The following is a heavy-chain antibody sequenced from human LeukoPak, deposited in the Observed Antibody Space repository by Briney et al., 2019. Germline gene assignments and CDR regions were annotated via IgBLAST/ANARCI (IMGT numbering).Heavy chain of an antibody. V-gene: IGHV4-4*02. CDR3: ARALYYGDYGTY. D-gene: IGHD4-17*01. CDR1: GGSISSSYW. CDR2: VYHSGST. Sequence: SGTLSLTCAVSGGSISSSYWWSWVRQPPGKGLEWIGEVYHSGSTYYNPSLKSRVTISVDTSKNQSSLKLSSVTAADTAVYYCARALYYGDYGTYWGQGTLVTVSS. J-gene: IGHJ4*02.